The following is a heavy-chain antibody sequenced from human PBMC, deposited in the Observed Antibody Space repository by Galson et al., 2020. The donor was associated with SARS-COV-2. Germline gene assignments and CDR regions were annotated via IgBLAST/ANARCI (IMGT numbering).Heavy chain of an antibody. CDR3: VSPRGF. D-gene: IGHD3-10*01. CDR2: ISSSTSDI. CDR1: GFTFSTHS. J-gene: IGHJ4*02. V-gene: IGHV3-21*05. Sequence: SCAASGFTFSTHSMTWVRQAPGRGLEWLSYISSSTSDIYYADSVKGRFTISRDNAKNSLYLQMNSLRAEDTAVYYCVSPRGFWGQGTLVTVSS.